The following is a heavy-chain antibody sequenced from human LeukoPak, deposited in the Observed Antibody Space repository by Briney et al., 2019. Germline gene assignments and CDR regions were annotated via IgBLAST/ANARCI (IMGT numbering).Heavy chain of an antibody. D-gene: IGHD1-26*01. J-gene: IGHJ4*02. Sequence: SGTLCLTCTASGFSISSYYRSWIRQPAGKGLEWIARIYTSGSTNYNPSLKRRVTMSFNTSKNQFTLKLTSVTAADTAVHYWARGPLPRGSYAIDYWGQGNLVTVSS. CDR3: ARGPLPRGSYAIDY. CDR1: GFSISSYY. CDR2: IYTSGST. V-gene: IGHV4-4*07.